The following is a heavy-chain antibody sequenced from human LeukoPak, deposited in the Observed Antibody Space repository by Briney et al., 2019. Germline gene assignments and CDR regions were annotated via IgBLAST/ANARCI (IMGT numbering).Heavy chain of an antibody. CDR2: IKQDESEK. Sequence: GGSLRLSCAASGFTFSSYSMNWVRQAPGKGLEWVANIKQDESEKYYVDSVKGRFTISRDNAKNSLYLQMNSLRAEDTAVYYCARLEDYDILTGFDYWGQGTLVTVSS. CDR3: ARLEDYDILTGFDY. J-gene: IGHJ4*02. CDR1: GFTFSSYS. V-gene: IGHV3-7*01. D-gene: IGHD3-9*01.